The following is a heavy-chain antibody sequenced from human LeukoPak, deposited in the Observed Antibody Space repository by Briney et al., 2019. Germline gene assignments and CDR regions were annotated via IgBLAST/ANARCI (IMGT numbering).Heavy chain of an antibody. Sequence: SQTLSLTCTVSGGSISSGSYYWSWIRQPAGKGLEWIGRIYTSGSTNYNPSLKSRVTIAADTSKNEFSLKLRSVTAADTAVYYCARWAGGYCKNFDYWGQGILVTVSS. D-gene: IGHD2-21*01. CDR2: IYTSGST. CDR3: ARWAGGYCKNFDY. J-gene: IGHJ4*02. V-gene: IGHV4-61*02. CDR1: GGSISSGSYY.